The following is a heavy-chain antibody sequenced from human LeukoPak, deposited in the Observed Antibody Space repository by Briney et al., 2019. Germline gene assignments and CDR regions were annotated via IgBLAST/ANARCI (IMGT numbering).Heavy chain of an antibody. CDR2: TSYSGST. D-gene: IGHD5-18*01. CDR1: GGSISPYY. CDR3: ARATADTAMVLGY. Sequence: PSETLSLTCTVSGGSISPYYWSWIRQPPGKRLGWIGYTSYSGSTNYNPSLKSRVTISVDTSKNQFSLKLTSVTAADTAIYYCARATADTAMVLGYWGQGTLVTVSS. J-gene: IGHJ4*02. V-gene: IGHV4-59*01.